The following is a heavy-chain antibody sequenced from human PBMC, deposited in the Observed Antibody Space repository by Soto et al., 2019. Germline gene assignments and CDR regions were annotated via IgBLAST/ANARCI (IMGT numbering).Heavy chain of an antibody. V-gene: IGHV4-38-2*02. D-gene: IGHD5-18*01. CDR1: GYSISSGYY. CDR3: AREGGSDTAMVIGYFDY. J-gene: IGHJ4*02. CDR2: IYHSGST. Sequence: PAETLSLTCAVSGYSISSGYYWCWIRQPPGKGLEWIGSIYHSGSTYYNPSLKSRVTISVDTSKNQFSLKLSSVTAADTAVYYCAREGGSDTAMVIGYFDYWGQGTLVTVSS.